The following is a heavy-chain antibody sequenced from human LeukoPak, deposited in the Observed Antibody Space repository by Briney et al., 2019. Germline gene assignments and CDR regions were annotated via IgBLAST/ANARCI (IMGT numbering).Heavy chain of an antibody. Sequence: GGSLRLSCAASGFTFRSYAMYWVRQAPGKGLEWVSTVSDSGGSSYYADSVKGRFTISRDNSKNTLYLQMNSLRAEDAAVYYCARDLGYYRADYWGQGTLVTVSS. J-gene: IGHJ4*02. CDR3: ARDLGYYRADY. V-gene: IGHV3-23*01. CDR2: VSDSGGSS. D-gene: IGHD1-26*01. CDR1: GFTFRSYA.